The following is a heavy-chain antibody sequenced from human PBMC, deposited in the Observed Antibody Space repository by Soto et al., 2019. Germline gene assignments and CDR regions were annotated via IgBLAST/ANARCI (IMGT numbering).Heavy chain of an antibody. CDR2: ISGSGGST. J-gene: IGHJ6*02. V-gene: IGHV3-23*01. CDR3: AKDRHYVLRVGEWPRSYYCGMEV. D-gene: IGHD3-3*01. CDR1: GFTFSSYA. Sequence: GGSLRLSCAASGFTFSSYAMSWVRQAPGKGLEWVSAISGSGGSTYYADSVKGRFTISRDNSKNTLYLQMNSLRAEDTAVYYCAKDRHYVLRVGEWPRSYYCGMEVWGQGSTGGVAS.